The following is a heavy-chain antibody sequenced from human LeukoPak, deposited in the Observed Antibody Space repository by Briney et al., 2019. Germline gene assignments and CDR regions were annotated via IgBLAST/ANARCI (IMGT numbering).Heavy chain of an antibody. J-gene: IGHJ4*02. V-gene: IGHV3-74*01. CDR2: IKSDGTYS. CDR1: GFTFSSHW. CDR3: VRDDDYYSVDY. D-gene: IGHD4/OR15-4a*01. Sequence: GGSLRLSCAASGFTFSSHWMHWARQAPGKGLVCVARIKSDGTYSDYGGAVRGRFTISRDNAKDTLYLQMNSLRAEDTAIYYCVRDDDYYSVDYWGQGTLVTVSS.